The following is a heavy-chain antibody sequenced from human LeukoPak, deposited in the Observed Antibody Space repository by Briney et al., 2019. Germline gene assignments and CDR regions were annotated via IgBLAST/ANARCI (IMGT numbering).Heavy chain of an antibody. CDR3: AKPARTDAFDI. Sequence: GGSLRLSCAASGFTFNNYAMNWVRQAPGKGLEWVSSISGSGGNTDYADSVKCPFTISRDNSKNTLYLQMNSLRAEDTAVYYCAKPARTDAFDIWGQGTMITVSS. V-gene: IGHV3-23*01. CDR1: GFTFNNYA. J-gene: IGHJ3*02. CDR2: ISGSGGNT. D-gene: IGHD1-14*01.